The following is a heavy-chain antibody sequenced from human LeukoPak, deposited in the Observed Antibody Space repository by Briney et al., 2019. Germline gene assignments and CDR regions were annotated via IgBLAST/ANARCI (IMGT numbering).Heavy chain of an antibody. CDR2: ISGSGSGI. Sequence: GGSLRLSCAASGFTISDYYMSWVCQAPGKGLEYVSYISGSGSGINYADSVKGRFTISRDNAKNSLYLQMNSLREEDTAVYYCARTARTVDYWRQRTLVTVSS. D-gene: IGHD5-18*01. J-gene: IGHJ4*02. CDR3: ARTARTVDY. CDR1: GFTISDYY. V-gene: IGHV3-11*04.